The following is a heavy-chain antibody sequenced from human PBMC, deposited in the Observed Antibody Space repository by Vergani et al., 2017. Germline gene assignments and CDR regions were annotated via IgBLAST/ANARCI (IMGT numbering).Heavy chain of an antibody. J-gene: IGHJ4*02. CDR2: ISGSGGST. D-gene: IGHD3-22*01. Sequence: VQLVESGGGVVQPGRSLRLSCAASGFTFSSYAMSWVRQAPGKGLEWVSAISGSGGSTYYADSVKGRFTISRDNSKNTLYLQMNSLRAEDTAVYYCAKRGNYYDSSGYPYYFDYWGQGTLVTVSS. V-gene: IGHV3-23*04. CDR1: GFTFSSYA. CDR3: AKRGNYYDSSGYPYYFDY.